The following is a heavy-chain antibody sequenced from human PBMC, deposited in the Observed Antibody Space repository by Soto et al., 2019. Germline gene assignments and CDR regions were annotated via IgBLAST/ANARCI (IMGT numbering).Heavy chain of an antibody. V-gene: IGHV1-8*01. CDR2: MNPNSGNT. Sequence: QVQLVQSGAEVKKPGASVKVSCKASGYTFTSYDINWVRQATGQGLEWMGWMNPNSGNTGYAQKFQGRVTMTRNTSIRTAYMELSSLRSEDTAVYYCARGYYGSGSYYIRWFDPWGQGTLVTVSS. J-gene: IGHJ5*02. CDR3: ARGYYGSGSYYIRWFDP. CDR1: GYTFTSYD. D-gene: IGHD3-10*01.